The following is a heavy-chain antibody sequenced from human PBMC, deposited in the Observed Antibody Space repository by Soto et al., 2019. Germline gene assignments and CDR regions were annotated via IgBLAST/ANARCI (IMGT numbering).Heavy chain of an antibody. Sequence: GGSLRLSCAASGFTFDDYAMHWVRQAPGKGLEWVSGISWNSGNIGYADSVKGRFTISRDHAKNSLYLQMNSLRAEDTAFYYCAKDTQYDFWSGRSDYWGQGTLVTLSS. CDR2: ISWNSGNI. CDR1: GFTFDDYA. V-gene: IGHV3-9*01. CDR3: AKDTQYDFWSGRSDY. D-gene: IGHD3-3*01. J-gene: IGHJ4*02.